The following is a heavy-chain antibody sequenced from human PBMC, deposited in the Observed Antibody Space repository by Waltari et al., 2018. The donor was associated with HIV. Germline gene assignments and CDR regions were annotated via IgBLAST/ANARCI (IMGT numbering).Heavy chain of an antibody. J-gene: IGHJ4*02. CDR2: ISSSSSTI. V-gene: IGHV3-48*01. CDR3: ARDPVYSGSSLVYYFDY. CDR1: GFTFSDYS. D-gene: IGHD6-6*01. Sequence: EVQLVESGGGLVQPGGSLRLSCAASGFTFSDYSMNWVRQAPGKGLGWVSSISSSSSTIYYADSVKGRFTISRDNAKNSLYLQMNSLRAEDTAVYYCARDPVYSGSSLVYYFDYWGQGTLVTVSS.